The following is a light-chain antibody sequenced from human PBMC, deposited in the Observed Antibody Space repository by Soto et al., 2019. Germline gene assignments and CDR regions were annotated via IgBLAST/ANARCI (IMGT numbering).Light chain of an antibody. CDR1: SSDVGAYNY. Sequence: QSALTQPASVSGSLGQSITISCAGTSSDVGAYNYVSWYQQHPGKAPRLMIYYVSNWASGVSNRFSGSKSGNTASLTISGLQAEDEADYYCSSYTSRSNVVFGGGTKLTVL. CDR2: YVS. CDR3: SSYTSRSNVV. V-gene: IGLV2-14*03. J-gene: IGLJ2*01.